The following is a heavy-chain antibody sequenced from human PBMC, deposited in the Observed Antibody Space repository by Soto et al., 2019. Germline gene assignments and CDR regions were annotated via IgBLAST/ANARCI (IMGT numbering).Heavy chain of an antibody. CDR3: ARARGYCSGGTCRRGYFDY. CDR2: IYSGGNT. J-gene: IGHJ4*02. Sequence: EVQLVESGGGLIQPGGSLRLSCVVSGFTVSSNYMSWVRQAPGKGLEWVSVIYSGGNTYYADSVKGRFTISRDNSKNTLYLQMNSLRDEDTAVYYCARARGYCSGGTCRRGYFDYWGQGTLVTVSS. CDR1: GFTVSSNY. V-gene: IGHV3-53*01. D-gene: IGHD2-15*01.